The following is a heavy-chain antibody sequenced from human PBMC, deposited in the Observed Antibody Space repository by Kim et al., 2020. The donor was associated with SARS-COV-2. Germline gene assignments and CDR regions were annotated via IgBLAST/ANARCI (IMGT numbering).Heavy chain of an antibody. Sequence: SETLSLTCSVSGGLIRSSSHYWGWIRQPPGKGLEWIGSIYYSGDTYSNPSLTRRVTMSLDTSKNQFSMKLTSVTAADTAVYYCARVSQNTWYGEVNDYFFAMDVWGQGTTVTVSS. CDR2: IYYSGDT. V-gene: IGHV4-39*01. D-gene: IGHD3-10*01. J-gene: IGHJ6*02. CDR1: GGLIRSSSHY. CDR3: ARVSQNTWYGEVNDYFFAMDV.